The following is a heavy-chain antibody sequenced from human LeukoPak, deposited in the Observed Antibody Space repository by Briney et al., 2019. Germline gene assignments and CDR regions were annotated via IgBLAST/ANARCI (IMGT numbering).Heavy chain of an antibody. CDR2: IIPIFGTA. J-gene: IGHJ4*02. D-gene: IGHD6-19*01. V-gene: IGHV1-69*05. CDR1: GYTFTSYD. CDR3: ARDRSSSEGSGWDLDY. Sequence: SVKVSCKASGYTFTSYDINWVGQATGQGLEWMGGIIPIFGTANSAQKFQGRVTITTDESTSTAYMELSSLRSEDTAVYYCARDRSSSEGSGWDLDYWGQGTLVTVSS.